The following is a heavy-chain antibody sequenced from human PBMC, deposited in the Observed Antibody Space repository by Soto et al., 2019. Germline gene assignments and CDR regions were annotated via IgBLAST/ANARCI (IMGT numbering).Heavy chain of an antibody. CDR2: IYYSGST. J-gene: IGHJ6*02. CDR1: GGSISSYY. Sequence: PSDTLSLTCTVSGGSISSYYWSWIRQPPGKGLEWIGYIYYSGSTNYNPSLKSRVTISVDTSKNQFSLKLSSVTAADTAVYYCARGQLNYDFWSGYSLKPNYGMDVWGQGTTVT. V-gene: IGHV4-59*01. CDR3: ARGQLNYDFWSGYSLKPNYGMDV. D-gene: IGHD3-3*01.